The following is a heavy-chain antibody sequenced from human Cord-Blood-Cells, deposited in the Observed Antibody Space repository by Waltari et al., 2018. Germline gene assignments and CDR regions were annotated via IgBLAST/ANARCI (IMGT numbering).Heavy chain of an antibody. Sequence: QVQLQQWGAGLLKPSETLSLTCAVYGGSFSGYYWSWIRQPPGKGLGWIGEINHSGSTNYSPALKSRVTISVDTSKNQFSLKLSSVTAADTAVYYCARGRGIAAAADWGQGTLVTVSS. CDR1: GGSFSGYY. V-gene: IGHV4-34*01. D-gene: IGHD6-13*01. J-gene: IGHJ4*02. CDR2: INHSGST. CDR3: ARGRGIAAAAD.